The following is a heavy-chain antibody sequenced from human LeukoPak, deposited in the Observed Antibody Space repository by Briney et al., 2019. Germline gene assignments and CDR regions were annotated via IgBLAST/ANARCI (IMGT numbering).Heavy chain of an antibody. V-gene: IGHV4-4*02. CDR2: IYHSGST. J-gene: IGHJ4*02. Sequence: SETLSLTCAVSGDSFSNLKWWNWVRRPPGQGLEWIGEIYHSGSTNYNPSLKGRVTISVDKSMNQFSLKLNSVTAADTAVYYCARGCPQCDYLDYRGQGTLVTVSS. D-gene: IGHD4-17*01. CDR3: ARGCPQCDYLDY. CDR1: GDSFSNLKW.